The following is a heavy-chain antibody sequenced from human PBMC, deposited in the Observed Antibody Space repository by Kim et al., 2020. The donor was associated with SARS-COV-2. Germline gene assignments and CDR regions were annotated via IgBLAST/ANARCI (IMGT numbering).Heavy chain of an antibody. Sequence: SETLSLTCAVYGGSFSGYYWSWIRQPPGKGLEWIGEINHSGSTNYNPSLKSRVTISVDTSKNQFSLKLSSVTAADTAVYYCARGPLFIGPWHIVVVTATPNLEYFQHWGQGTLVTVSS. J-gene: IGHJ1*01. D-gene: IGHD2-21*02. CDR1: GGSFSGYY. CDR3: ARGPLFIGPWHIVVVTATPNLEYFQH. CDR2: INHSGST. V-gene: IGHV4-34*01.